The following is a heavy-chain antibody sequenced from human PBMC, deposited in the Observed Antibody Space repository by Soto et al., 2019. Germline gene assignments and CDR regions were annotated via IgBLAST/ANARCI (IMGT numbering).Heavy chain of an antibody. V-gene: IGHV3-30-3*01. CDR3: ARGYSSGYSAFDY. J-gene: IGHJ4*02. CDR1: GFTFSSYA. Sequence: PGGSLRLSCAASGFTFSSYAMHWVRQAPGKGLEWVAVISYDGSNKYYADSVKGRFTISRDNSRDTLYLQMNSLRAEDTAVYYCARGYSSGYSAFDYWGQGTPVTVSS. CDR2: ISYDGSNK. D-gene: IGHD3-22*01.